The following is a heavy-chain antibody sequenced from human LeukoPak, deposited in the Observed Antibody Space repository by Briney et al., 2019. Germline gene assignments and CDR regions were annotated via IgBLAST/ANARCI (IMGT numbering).Heavy chain of an antibody. Sequence: SQTLSLTCAISGDSVSSNNAAWNWIRQSPSRGLEWLGRTYYRSRWYNHYAVSAKSRITVNPGTSKNQFSLHLNSVTPDDTAAYYCARYADGALDYWGQGTLVTVSS. J-gene: IGHJ4*02. D-gene: IGHD5-24*01. V-gene: IGHV6-1*01. CDR3: ARYADGALDY. CDR1: GDSVSSNNAA. CDR2: TYYRSRWYN.